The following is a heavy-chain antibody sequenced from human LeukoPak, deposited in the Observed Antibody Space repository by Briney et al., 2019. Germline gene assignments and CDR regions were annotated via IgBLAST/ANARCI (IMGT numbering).Heavy chain of an antibody. D-gene: IGHD5-12*01. Sequence: SQTLSLTCTVSGGSISSGGYYWSWIRQPPGKGLEWIGYIYHSGSTYYNPSLKSRVTISVDRSKNQFSLKLSSVTAADTAVYYCATDLPLYSGYALDVWGQGTTVTVSS. V-gene: IGHV4-30-2*01. J-gene: IGHJ6*02. CDR2: IYHSGST. CDR3: ATDLPLYSGYALDV. CDR1: GGSISSGGYY.